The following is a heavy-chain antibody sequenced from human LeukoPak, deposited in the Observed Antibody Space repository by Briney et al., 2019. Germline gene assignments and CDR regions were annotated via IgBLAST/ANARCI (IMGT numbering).Heavy chain of an antibody. CDR2: IYSGGST. V-gene: IGHV3-53*01. J-gene: IGHJ4*02. CDR1: GFTVSSNY. D-gene: IGHD3-22*01. Sequence: PGGSLRLSCAASGFTVSSNYMSWVRQAPGKGLEWVSVIYSGGSTYYADSVKGRFTISRDNSKNTLYLQVNSLRAEDTAVYYCARGTDYYDSSGHTWGYFDYWGQGTLVTVSS. CDR3: ARGTDYYDSSGHTWGYFDY.